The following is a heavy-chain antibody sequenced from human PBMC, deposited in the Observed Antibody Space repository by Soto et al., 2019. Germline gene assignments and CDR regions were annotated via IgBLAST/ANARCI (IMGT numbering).Heavy chain of an antibody. CDR3: ARHGPLSNNWNQLEH. D-gene: IGHD1-20*01. V-gene: IGHV4-39*01. CDR2: IYYSGST. J-gene: IGHJ4*02. CDR1: GGSISSSSSY. Sequence: SETLSLTCTVSGGSISSSSSYWGWIRQSPGKGLEWIGNIYYSGSTYYNPSLKSRVTISVDTSKNQFSLKLTSVTAADTAVYYCARHGPLSNNWNQLEHWGQGTLVTVSS.